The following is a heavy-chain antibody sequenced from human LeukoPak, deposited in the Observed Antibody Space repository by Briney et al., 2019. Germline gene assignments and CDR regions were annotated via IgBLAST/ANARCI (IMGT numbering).Heavy chain of an antibody. V-gene: IGHV4-38-2*02. CDR3: ARGGGLDDAFDI. D-gene: IGHD3/OR15-3a*01. CDR1: GYSISSGYY. J-gene: IGHJ3*02. Sequence: PSETLSLTCTVSGYSISSGYYWGWIRQPPGKGLECIGNIYYSGSTNYNPSLKSRVTISVDTSKNQFSLKLSSVTAADTAVYYCARGGGLDDAFDIWGQGTMVTVSS. CDR2: IYYSGST.